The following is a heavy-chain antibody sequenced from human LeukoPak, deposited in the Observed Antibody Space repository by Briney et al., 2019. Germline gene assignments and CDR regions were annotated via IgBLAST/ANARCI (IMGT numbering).Heavy chain of an antibody. CDR3: ARWAVAGTGWFDP. CDR2: INPSGGST. Sequence: ASVKVSCKASGYTFTSYYMHWVRQAPGQGLEWMGIINPSGGSTSYAQKFQGRVTMTRDTSTSTVYMELSSLRSDDTAVYYCARWAVAGTGWFDPWGQGTLVTVSS. V-gene: IGHV1-46*01. D-gene: IGHD6-19*01. J-gene: IGHJ5*02. CDR1: GYTFTSYY.